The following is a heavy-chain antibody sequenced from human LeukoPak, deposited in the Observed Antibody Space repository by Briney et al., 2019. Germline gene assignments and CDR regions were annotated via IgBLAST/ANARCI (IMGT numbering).Heavy chain of an antibody. D-gene: IGHD3-10*01. J-gene: IGHJ6*03. CDR3: AKDGGSGSPMYYMDV. V-gene: IGHV3-43*01. CDR2: ISWDGGST. CDR1: GFTFDDYT. Sequence: PGGSLRLSCAASGFTFDDYTMHWVRQAPGKGLEWVSLISWDGGSTYYADSVKGRFTTSRDNSKNSLYLQMNSLRTEDTALYYCAKDGGSGSPMYYMDVWGKGTTVTISS.